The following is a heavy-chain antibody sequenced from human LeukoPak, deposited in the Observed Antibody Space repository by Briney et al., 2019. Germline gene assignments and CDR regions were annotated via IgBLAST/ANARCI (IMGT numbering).Heavy chain of an antibody. J-gene: IGHJ4*02. D-gene: IGHD6-13*01. CDR3: ARDIAAAGFDY. CDR1: GFTFSNYW. V-gene: IGHV3-7*05. CDR2: IKKDSTQK. Sequence: PGGSLRLSCAASGFTFSNYWMSWVRQAPGKGLEWVADIKKDSTQKYYVDSVEGRFTISRDNAKNSLYLQMNSLRVEDTAVYYCARDIAAAGFDYWGQGTLVAVAS.